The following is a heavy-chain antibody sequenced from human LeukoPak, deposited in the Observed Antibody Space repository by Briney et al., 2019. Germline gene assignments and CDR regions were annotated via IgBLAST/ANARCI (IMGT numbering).Heavy chain of an antibody. CDR2: ISSSSSYI. CDR3: ARDGSSGWYRFDY. J-gene: IGHJ4*02. Sequence: KPGGSLRLSCAASGFTFSSYSMNWVRQAPGKGLEWVSSISSSSSYIYYADSVKGRFTISRDNAKNSLYLQMNSLRAEDTAVYYCARDGSSGWYRFDYWGQGTLVTVSS. CDR1: GFTFSSYS. V-gene: IGHV3-21*01. D-gene: IGHD6-19*01.